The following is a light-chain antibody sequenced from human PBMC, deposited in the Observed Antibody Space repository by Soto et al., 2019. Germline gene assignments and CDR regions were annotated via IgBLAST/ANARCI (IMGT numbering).Light chain of an antibody. CDR1: TSDVGSYNL. V-gene: IGLV2-14*02. J-gene: IGLJ1*01. CDR3: SSYTSSSTL. CDR2: AVT. Sequence: SVLTQPASVSGSPGESIIISCTGTTSDVGSYNLVSWYQQYPGKAPKLIIYAVTDRPSGVSSRFSGSKSGNTASLTISGLQAEDEADYYCSSYTSSSTLFGTGTKVTVL.